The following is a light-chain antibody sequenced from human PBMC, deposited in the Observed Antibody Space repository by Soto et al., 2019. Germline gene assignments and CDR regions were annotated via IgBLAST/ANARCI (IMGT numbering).Light chain of an antibody. CDR1: SSDVGGYNS. CDR3: SSNTNTNTLVV. V-gene: IGLV2-14*01. CDR2: DVN. Sequence: QSALTQPASVSGSPGQSITISCTGTSSDVGGYNSVSWYQQRPGKAPQLMIYDVNHRPSAVSIRFSGSKSGNTASLTISGLQAEDEADYYRSSNTNTNTLVVFGGGTKLTVL. J-gene: IGLJ2*01.